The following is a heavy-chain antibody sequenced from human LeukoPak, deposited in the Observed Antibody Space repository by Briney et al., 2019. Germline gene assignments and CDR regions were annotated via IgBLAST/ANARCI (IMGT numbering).Heavy chain of an antibody. CDR1: GGSISSSSYY. CDR2: IYYSGST. CDR3: ARLRIAEAGTGGAFDI. J-gene: IGHJ3*02. V-gene: IGHV4-61*05. D-gene: IGHD6-19*01. Sequence: SETLSLTCTVSGGSISSSSYYWSWIRQPPGKGLEWIGYIYYSGSTNYNPSLKSRVTISVDTSKNQFSLKLSSVTAADTAVYYCARLRIAEAGTGGAFDIWGQGTMVTVSS.